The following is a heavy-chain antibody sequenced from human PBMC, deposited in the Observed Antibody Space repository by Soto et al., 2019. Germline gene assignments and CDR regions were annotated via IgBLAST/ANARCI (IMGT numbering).Heavy chain of an antibody. J-gene: IGHJ5*02. D-gene: IGHD5-12*01. CDR2: TSTSSGGVT. CDR3: AKDRGDSGYDTIWFDP. Sequence: GSLRLSCAASGFTFSSSVMSWVRQAPGMGLEWVSATSTSSGGVTYYADSVKGRFTCSRDNSKNTLYLQMNSLRAEDTAVYYCAKDRGDSGYDTIWFDPWGQGTLVTVSS. V-gene: IGHV3-23*01. CDR1: GFTFSSSV.